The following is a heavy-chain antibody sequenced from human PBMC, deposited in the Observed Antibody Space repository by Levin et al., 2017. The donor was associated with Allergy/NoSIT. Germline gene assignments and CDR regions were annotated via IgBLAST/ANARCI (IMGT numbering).Heavy chain of an antibody. Sequence: KVSCKGSGYSFTSYWIGWVRQMPGKGLEWMGIIYPGDSDTRYSPSFQGQVTISADKSISTAYLQWSSLKASDTAMYYCARLWSLEVATNSPNFDYWGQGTLVTVSS. J-gene: IGHJ4*02. CDR3: ARLWSLEVATNSPNFDY. V-gene: IGHV5-51*01. CDR1: GYSFTSYW. D-gene: IGHD5-12*01. CDR2: IYPGDSDT.